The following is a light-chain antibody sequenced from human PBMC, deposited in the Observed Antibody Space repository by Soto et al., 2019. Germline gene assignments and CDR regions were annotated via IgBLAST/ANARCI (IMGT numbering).Light chain of an antibody. Sequence: QSALTQPASVSGSPGQSITISCTGTSSDVGGYDDVSWYQQHPGKAPKLMIFEVTNRPSGVSNRFSGSKSGNTASLTISGLRAEDEADYYCSSFTSTSTLPYVFGTGTKLTVL. CDR1: SSDVGGYDD. CDR2: EVT. CDR3: SSFTSTSTLPYV. V-gene: IGLV2-14*01. J-gene: IGLJ1*01.